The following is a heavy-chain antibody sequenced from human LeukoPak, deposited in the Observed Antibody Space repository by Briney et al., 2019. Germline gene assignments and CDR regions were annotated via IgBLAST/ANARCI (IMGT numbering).Heavy chain of an antibody. CDR1: GFTFDNYA. D-gene: IGHD3-9*01. V-gene: IGHV3-23*01. Sequence: GGSLRLSCAAPGFTFDNYAMNWVRAALGRGLGRVSTISGTGSRIYSAHSVKGRFIISRDNSKNTFYLQMNSLRAEDTALYHCAKDLDDILSGYWGMDVWGQGTTVTVSS. J-gene: IGHJ6*02. CDR2: ISGTGSRI. CDR3: AKDLDDILSGYWGMDV.